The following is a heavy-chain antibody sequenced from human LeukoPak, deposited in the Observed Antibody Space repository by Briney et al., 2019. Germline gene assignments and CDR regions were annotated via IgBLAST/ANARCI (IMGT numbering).Heavy chain of an antibody. CDR2: VGISSGKT. J-gene: IGHJ4*02. CDR3: ARDTKYAFDN. V-gene: IGHV3-48*01. Sequence: PGGSLRLSCAASGFTFSDYSMNWVRQAPGKGLEWISYVGISSGKTKYADSVKGRFTISGDKAKNSLYLQMNSLRVEDTAVYYCARDTKYAFDNWGQGTLVTVSS. CDR1: GFTFSDYS. D-gene: IGHD2-2*01.